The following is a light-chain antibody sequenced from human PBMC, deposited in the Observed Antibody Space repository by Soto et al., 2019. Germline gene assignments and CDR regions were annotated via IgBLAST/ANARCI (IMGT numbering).Light chain of an antibody. V-gene: IGLV2-14*01. J-gene: IGLJ1*01. CDR3: SSYTSSSSYV. CDR1: SSDVGGYHY. Sequence: QSALTQPASVSGSPGQSITISCTGTSSDVGGYHYVSWYQQHPGKAPKLMIYDVTNRPSGVSNRFSGSKSGNTASLTISGLQAEDEADYYCSSYTSSSSYVFGTGTQLTVL. CDR2: DVT.